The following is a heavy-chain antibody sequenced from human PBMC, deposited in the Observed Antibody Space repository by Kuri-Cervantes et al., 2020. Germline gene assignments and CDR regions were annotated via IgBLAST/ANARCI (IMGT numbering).Heavy chain of an antibody. CDR2: ISVYNGDT. J-gene: IGHJ5*02. D-gene: IGHD3-10*01. CDR3: ARGGARFDP. V-gene: IGHV1-18*04. Sequence: ASVKVSCKASGYTFTGYYMHWVRQAPGQGLEWMGWISVYNGDTDYAQRLQGRITMTTDTSKSTAYMELSSLRSEDAAVYYCARGGARFDPWGQGTLVTVSS. CDR1: GYTFTGYY.